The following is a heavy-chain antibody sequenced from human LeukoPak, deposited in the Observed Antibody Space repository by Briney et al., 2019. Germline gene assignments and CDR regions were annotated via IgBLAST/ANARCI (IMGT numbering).Heavy chain of an antibody. CDR2: IYYSGGT. D-gene: IGHD6-13*01. CDR1: GFTFSSYSMN. CDR3: ARRLSSSWYGGHWYFDL. Sequence: PGGSLRLSCAASGFTFSSYSMNWVRQPPGKGLEWIGSIYYSGGTYYNPSLKSRVTISVDTSKNQFSLKLSSVTAADTAVYYCARRLSSSWYGGHWYFDLWGRGTLVTVSS. V-gene: IGHV4-39*01. J-gene: IGHJ2*01.